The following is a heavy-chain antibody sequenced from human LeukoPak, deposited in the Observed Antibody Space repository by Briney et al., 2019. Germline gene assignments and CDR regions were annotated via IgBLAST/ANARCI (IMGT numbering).Heavy chain of an antibody. CDR3: ARMPSYSNYALYFLDV. Sequence: AGSLRLSCAASGFSFTTYRMHWVRQAPGKGLEWVSSISSSGSLIKYADSLRGRFTISRDNAKNSVYLQMNSLAAEDTAVYYCARMPSYSNYALYFLDVWGKGTTVTVSS. J-gene: IGHJ6*03. V-gene: IGHV3-21*01. D-gene: IGHD4-11*01. CDR1: GFSFTTYR. CDR2: ISSSGSLI.